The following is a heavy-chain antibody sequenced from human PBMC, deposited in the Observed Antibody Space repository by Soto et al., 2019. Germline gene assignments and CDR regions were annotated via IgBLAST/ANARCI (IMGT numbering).Heavy chain of an antibody. V-gene: IGHV4-30-4*01. D-gene: IGHD5-18*01. CDR1: GDSISSADYF. Sequence: PSETLSLTCSVSGDSISSADYFWTWIRQSPGKGLEWMGYIFHSGTTYYNPSLKGRLLISIENSKNQFSLRLTSVTAADTAVYYCARGAPYGYNPSYYFDYWGQGTLVTVSS. CDR3: ARGAPYGYNPSYYFDY. CDR2: IFHSGTT. J-gene: IGHJ4*02.